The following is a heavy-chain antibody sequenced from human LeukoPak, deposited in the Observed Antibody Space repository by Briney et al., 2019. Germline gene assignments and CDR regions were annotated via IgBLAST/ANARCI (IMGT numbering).Heavy chain of an antibody. CDR2: INPSGGST. CDR1: GYTFTSYY. Sequence: ASVKVSCKASGYTFTSYYMHWVRQAPGQGLEWMGIINPSGGSTSYAQEFQGRVTMTRDTSTSTVYMELSSLRSEDTAVYYCARVSRAYYDILTGYPHGMDVWGQGTTVTVSS. V-gene: IGHV1-46*01. D-gene: IGHD3-9*01. J-gene: IGHJ6*02. CDR3: ARVSRAYYDILTGYPHGMDV.